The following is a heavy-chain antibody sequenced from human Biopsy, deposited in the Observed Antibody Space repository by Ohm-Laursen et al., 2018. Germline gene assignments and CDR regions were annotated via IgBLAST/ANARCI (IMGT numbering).Heavy chain of an antibody. V-gene: IGHV4-59*01. CDR1: GGSIKRYY. Sequence: GTLSLTCPVSGGSIKRYYWNWIRQSPGKGLEWIGFIYYTGHTNYNPSLKSRATISVDTSKNQFSLKVISVTAADTAVYYCARLTGDPSYWGQGSLVTVSS. CDR3: ARLTGDPSY. D-gene: IGHD7-27*01. J-gene: IGHJ4*02. CDR2: IYYTGHT.